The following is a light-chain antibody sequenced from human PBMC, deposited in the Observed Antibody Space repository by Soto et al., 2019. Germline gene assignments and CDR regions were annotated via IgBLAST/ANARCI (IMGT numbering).Light chain of an antibody. V-gene: IGKV3-11*01. CDR3: LQHNSYPWT. Sequence: ETVMTQSPATLSVSPGERAILSCRASQSVSTFLAWFQQKPGQPPRLLIYNASNRTTGIPARFSGSGSGTDFTLTISSLEPEDFATYYCLQHNSYPWTFGQGTKVDIK. CDR1: QSVSTF. J-gene: IGKJ1*01. CDR2: NAS.